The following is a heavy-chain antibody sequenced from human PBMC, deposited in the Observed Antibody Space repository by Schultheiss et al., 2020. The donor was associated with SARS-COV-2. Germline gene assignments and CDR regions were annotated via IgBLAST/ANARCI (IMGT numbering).Heavy chain of an antibody. Sequence: GGSLRLSCAASGFTFSSYAMSWVRQAPGKGLEWVSAISGSGGSTYYADSVKGRFTISRDNSKNTLYLQMNSLRAEDTAVYYCAKGMSDIVVVPAAGFDYWGQGTLVTVSS. V-gene: IGHV3-23*01. J-gene: IGHJ4*02. CDR2: ISGSGGST. D-gene: IGHD2-2*01. CDR1: GFTFSSYA. CDR3: AKGMSDIVVVPAAGFDY.